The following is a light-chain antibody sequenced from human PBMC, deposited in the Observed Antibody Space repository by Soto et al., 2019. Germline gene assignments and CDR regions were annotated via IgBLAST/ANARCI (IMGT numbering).Light chain of an antibody. J-gene: IGKJ2*01. CDR3: RQYDSSPSYT. V-gene: IGKV3-20*01. CDR2: GAS. Sequence: EIVLTQSPGTLSLSPGERATLSYRASQSVSSSSYLAWYQQKPGQAPRLLIYGASSRATGIPDRFSGSGSATVFTLTISRLEPEDFAVYYCRQYDSSPSYTFGQGTKLEIK. CDR1: QSVSSSSY.